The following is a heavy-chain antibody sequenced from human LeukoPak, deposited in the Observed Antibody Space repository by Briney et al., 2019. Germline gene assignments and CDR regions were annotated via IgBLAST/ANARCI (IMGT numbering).Heavy chain of an antibody. CDR3: ARGGHFGYCSSTSCYEGNWFDP. CDR1: GYTFTSYY. D-gene: IGHD2-2*03. J-gene: IGHJ5*02. Sequence: ASVKVSCKASGYTFTSYYMHWVRQAPGQGLEWMGIINPSGSSTSYAQKFQGRVTMTRDMSTSTVYMELSSLRSEDTAVYYCARGGHFGYCSSTSCYEGNWFDPWGQGTLVTVSS. V-gene: IGHV1-46*01. CDR2: INPSGSST.